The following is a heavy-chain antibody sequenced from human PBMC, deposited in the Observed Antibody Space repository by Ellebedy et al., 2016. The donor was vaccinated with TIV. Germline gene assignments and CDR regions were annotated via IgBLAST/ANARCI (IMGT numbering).Heavy chain of an antibody. Sequence: GESLKISCVASGFPFSHHWMHWVRQAPGKGLVWVSRTNTDGSDTTCVDSVKGRFTISRDNAKNTVSLEMHSLRVEDTAVYYCARGGVSAAGSVFFDYWGQGVLVTVSS. V-gene: IGHV3-74*03. J-gene: IGHJ4*02. D-gene: IGHD6-13*01. CDR2: TNTDGSDT. CDR3: ARGGVSAAGSVFFDY. CDR1: GFPFSHHW.